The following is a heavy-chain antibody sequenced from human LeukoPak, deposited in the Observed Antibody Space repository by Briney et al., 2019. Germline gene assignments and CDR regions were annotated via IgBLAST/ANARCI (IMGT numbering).Heavy chain of an antibody. V-gene: IGHV3-66*01. D-gene: IGHD1-1*01. J-gene: IGHJ4*02. CDR1: GFTVSSNY. Sequence: GGSLRLSCAASGFTVSSNYMSWVRQAPGKGLGWVSVIYSGGSTYYADSVKGRFTISRDNSKNTLYLHMNSLRAEDTALYYCARDGTDSGYFDYWGQGTLVTVSS. CDR2: IYSGGST. CDR3: ARDGTDSGYFDY.